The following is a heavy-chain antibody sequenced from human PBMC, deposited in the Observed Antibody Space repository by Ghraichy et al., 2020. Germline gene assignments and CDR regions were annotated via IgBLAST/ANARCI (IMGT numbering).Heavy chain of an antibody. J-gene: IGHJ4*02. CDR2: IYSDVST. D-gene: IGHD3-3*02. Sequence: LSLTCAASGFIVSSTAMTWVRQAPGSRPGYVSDIYSDVSTSYAAAVTGRFTISRDTSKNTLYRQMDSLSAEDTAIYYCTRESHLSFDYWGQGVLVTVSS. CDR3: TRESHLSFDY. CDR1: GFIVSSTA. V-gene: IGHV3-53*01.